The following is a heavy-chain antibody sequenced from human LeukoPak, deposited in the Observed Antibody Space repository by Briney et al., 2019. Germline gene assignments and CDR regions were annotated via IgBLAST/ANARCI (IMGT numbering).Heavy chain of an antibody. CDR3: AGLKEYFQY. V-gene: IGHV4-39*01. J-gene: IGHJ1*01. Sequence: SETLSLTCTVSGGSISSSSYYWGWIRQPPGKGLEWIGSIHYGGTTYYNPSLKSRVTISVDMSKNQFSLKLSSVTAADTAVFYCAGLKEYFQYWGQGTLVTVPS. CDR1: GGSISSSSYY. CDR2: IHYGGTT.